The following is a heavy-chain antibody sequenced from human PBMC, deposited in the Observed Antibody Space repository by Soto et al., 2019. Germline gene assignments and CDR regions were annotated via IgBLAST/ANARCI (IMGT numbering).Heavy chain of an antibody. CDR3: ARLGVASHHFDH. CDR2: IDPSDSYT. J-gene: IGHJ4*02. Sequence: GESLKISCKGSGYSFTSYWISWVRQMPGKGLEWMGRIDPSDSYTNYSPSFQGHVTISADKSISTAYLQWSSLKASDTAVYYCARLGVASHHFDHWGQGTLVTVSS. V-gene: IGHV5-10-1*01. CDR1: GYSFTSYW. D-gene: IGHD2-15*01.